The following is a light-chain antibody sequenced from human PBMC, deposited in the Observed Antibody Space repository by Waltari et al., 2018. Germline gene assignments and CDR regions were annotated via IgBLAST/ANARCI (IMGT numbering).Light chain of an antibody. CDR1: SSDSGGYEY. Sequence: SALTQPDSVSGSPGQSITISCTGISSDSGGYEYGSWYQQHPGKAPKVIIYDVNNRPSGVSNRFSGSKSGSSASLTISGLQAEDEADYYCSSFTSSTTGIFGGVTKVTVL. CDR2: DVN. J-gene: IGLJ2*01. V-gene: IGLV2-14*03. CDR3: SSFTSSTTGI.